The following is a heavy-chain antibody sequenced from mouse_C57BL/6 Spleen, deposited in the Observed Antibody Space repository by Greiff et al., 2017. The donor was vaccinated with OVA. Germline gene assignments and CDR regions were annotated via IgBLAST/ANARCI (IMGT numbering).Heavy chain of an antibody. CDR3: ARGSNYRSYYAMDY. V-gene: IGHV1-50*01. J-gene: IGHJ4*01. CDR2: IDPSDSYP. CDR1: GSTFTSYW. D-gene: IGHD2-5*01. Sequence: VQLQQPGAELVKPGASVKLSCKASGSTFTSYWLQWVKQRPGPGLAWIGEIDPSDSYPNYNQKFKGKATLTVATSSSTAYMQLSSLTSEDSAVYYCARGSNYRSYYAMDYWGQGTSVTVSS.